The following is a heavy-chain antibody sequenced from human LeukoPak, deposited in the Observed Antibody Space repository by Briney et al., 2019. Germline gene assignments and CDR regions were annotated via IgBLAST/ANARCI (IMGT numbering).Heavy chain of an antibody. CDR3: ARDLFVGYYYYGMDV. V-gene: IGHV4-30-2*01. CDR1: GGSISSGGYS. Sequence: PSETLSLTCAVSGGSISSGGYSWSWIRQPPGKGLEWIGYIYHSGSTYYNPSLKSRVTISVDRSKNQFSLKLSSVTAADTAVYYCARDLFVGYYYYGMDVWGQGTKVTVSS. CDR2: IYHSGST. J-gene: IGHJ6*02.